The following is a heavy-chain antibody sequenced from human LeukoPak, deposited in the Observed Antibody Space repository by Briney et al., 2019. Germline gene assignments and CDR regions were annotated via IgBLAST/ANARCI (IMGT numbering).Heavy chain of an antibody. J-gene: IGHJ4*02. Sequence: GGSLRLSCAASGFTFSTYPMNWARQAPGKGLEWVSSISSGSGYIYYADSVKGRFTISRDNAKNSLYLQMNSLRAEDTAVYYCARGYGDYGKYYFDSWGQGTLVTVSS. CDR3: ARGYGDYGKYYFDS. V-gene: IGHV3-21*01. D-gene: IGHD4-17*01. CDR2: ISSGSGYI. CDR1: GFTFSTYP.